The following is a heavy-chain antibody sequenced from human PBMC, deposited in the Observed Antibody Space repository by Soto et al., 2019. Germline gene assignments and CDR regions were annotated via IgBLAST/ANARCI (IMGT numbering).Heavy chain of an antibody. CDR1: GGTFSSYA. V-gene: IGHV1-69*01. CDR3: AQTYYYDSSGYYGALKY. D-gene: IGHD3-22*01. J-gene: IGHJ4*02. CDR2: IIPIFGTA. Sequence: QVQLVHSGAEVKKPGSSVKVSCKASGGTFSSYAISWVRQAPGQGLEWMGGIIPIFGTANYAQKFQGRVTITADESTSTAYMELSSLRSEDTAVYYCAQTYYYDSSGYYGALKYWGQGTLVTVSS.